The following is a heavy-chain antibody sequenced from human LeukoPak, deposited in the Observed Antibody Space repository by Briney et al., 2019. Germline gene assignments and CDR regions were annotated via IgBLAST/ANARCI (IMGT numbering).Heavy chain of an antibody. V-gene: IGHV5-51*01. J-gene: IGHJ5*02. CDR3: ARRVNNWFDP. CDR1: GYSFPAYW. Sequence: GESLQISCQGSGYSFPAYWIGWVRKLPGKGLEWMGIIYPGDPDTRYSPSFQGQVTISADKSITTAYLQWSSLKASDTAMYYCARRVNNWFDPWGQGTLVTVSS. CDR2: IYPGDPDT.